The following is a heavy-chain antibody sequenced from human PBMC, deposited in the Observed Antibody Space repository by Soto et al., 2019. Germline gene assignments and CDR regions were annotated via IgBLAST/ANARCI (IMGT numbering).Heavy chain of an antibody. CDR3: ARTTGIVVGGNYYGMDV. J-gene: IGHJ6*02. Sequence: ASVKVSCKASGGTFSSYAISWVRQAPGQGLEWMGGIIPIFGTANYAQKFQGRVTITADESTSTAYMELSSLRSEDTAVYYCARTTGIVVGGNYYGMDVWGQGTTVTVSS. V-gene: IGHV1-69*13. CDR1: GGTFSSYA. D-gene: IGHD3-22*01. CDR2: IIPIFGTA.